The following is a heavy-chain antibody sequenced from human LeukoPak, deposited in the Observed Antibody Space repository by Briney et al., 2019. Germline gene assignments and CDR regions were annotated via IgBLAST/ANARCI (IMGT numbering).Heavy chain of an antibody. Sequence: PSETLSLTCAVYGGSFSGYYWSWIRQPPGKGLEWIGEINHSGSTNYNPSLKSRVTISVDTSKNQLSLKLSSVTAADTAVYYCARGNYGYYGMDVWGQGTTVTVSS. CDR2: INHSGST. D-gene: IGHD3-10*01. J-gene: IGHJ6*02. CDR1: GGSFSGYY. CDR3: ARGNYGYYGMDV. V-gene: IGHV4-34*01.